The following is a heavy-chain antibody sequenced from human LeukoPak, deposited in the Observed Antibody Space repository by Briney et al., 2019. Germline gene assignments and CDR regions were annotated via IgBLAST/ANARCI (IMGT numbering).Heavy chain of an antibody. V-gene: IGHV4-39*07. J-gene: IGHJ6*03. CDR1: GGSISSSSYY. Sequence: SETLSLTCTVSGGSISSSSYYWGWIRQPPGKGLEWIGSIYYGGSTYYNPSLKSRVTISVDTSKNQFSLKLSSVTAADTAVYYCARAGWGGRYAAYYYYMDVWGKGTTVTVSS. D-gene: IGHD2-15*01. CDR3: ARAGWGGRYAAYYYYMDV. CDR2: IYYGGST.